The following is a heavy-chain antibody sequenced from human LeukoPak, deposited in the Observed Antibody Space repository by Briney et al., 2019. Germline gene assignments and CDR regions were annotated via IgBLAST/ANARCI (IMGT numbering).Heavy chain of an antibody. CDR2: IKEDGSEK. J-gene: IGHJ4*02. CDR1: GFTFSSYW. D-gene: IGHD5-24*01. CDR3: TRVGYIDEGIDY. Sequence: GGSLRLSCAAAGFTFSSYWMSWVRQAPGKGLEWVANIKEDGSEKYYVDSVKGRFTISRDNAKNSLYLQMNSLRAEDTAIYYCTRVGYIDEGIDYWGQGTLVTVSS. V-gene: IGHV3-7*04.